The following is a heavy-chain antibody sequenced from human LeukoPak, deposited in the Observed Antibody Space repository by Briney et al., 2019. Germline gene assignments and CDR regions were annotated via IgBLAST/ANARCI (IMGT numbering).Heavy chain of an antibody. CDR2: ISAHTGNS. D-gene: IGHD1-26*01. CDR3: ARDLAGIVGVTAWFDP. CDR1: GYTFSIYG. Sequence: ASVKVSCKASGYTFSIYGITWVRQAPGQGLEWMGWISAHTGNSNYAQKFQDRVTMTTDTSTSTAYMELRSLRSDDTAVYYCARDLAGIVGVTAWFDPWGQGTLVTVSS. J-gene: IGHJ5*02. V-gene: IGHV1-18*01.